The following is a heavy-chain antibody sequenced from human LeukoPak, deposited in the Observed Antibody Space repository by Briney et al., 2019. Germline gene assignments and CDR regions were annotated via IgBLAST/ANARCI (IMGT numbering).Heavy chain of an antibody. V-gene: IGHV1-69*06. CDR1: GGTFSTYT. Sequence: SVKVSCKASGGTFSTYTITWVRQAPGQGLEWMGGIIPIFGTANYAQKFQGRVTITADKSTSTAYMELSSLRSEDTAVYYCARGRLWLNWFDPWGQGTLVTVSS. D-gene: IGHD5-18*01. CDR2: IIPIFGTA. CDR3: ARGRLWLNWFDP. J-gene: IGHJ5*02.